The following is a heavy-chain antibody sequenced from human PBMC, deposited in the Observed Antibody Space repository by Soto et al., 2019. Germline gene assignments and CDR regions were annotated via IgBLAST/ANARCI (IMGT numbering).Heavy chain of an antibody. D-gene: IGHD6-6*01. CDR1: GFTFTSHW. J-gene: IGHJ3*02. Sequence: EVQLVESGGGLVQPGGSLRLSCAASGFTFTSHWLHWVRQAPGEGLVWVSRMSPDGSDTKFADSVKGRFTISGDNAKSTLYLDRNSLRAEDTGVYYCARPKTKVYSAFDTWGQGTMVTVSS. V-gene: IGHV3-74*03. CDR3: ARPKTKVYSAFDT. CDR2: MSPDGSDT.